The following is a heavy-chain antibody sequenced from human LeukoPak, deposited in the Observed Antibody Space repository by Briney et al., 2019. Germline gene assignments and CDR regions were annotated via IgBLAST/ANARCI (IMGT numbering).Heavy chain of an antibody. Sequence: GGSLRLSCAAAGFTFSTYWMSWVRQAPGKGLEWVANIKQDGSENYYLYSVKGRFTISKDNAKNSLYLQMNSLRAEGTSVYFSTRGAAAGIDYWGQGTLVTASS. CDR1: GFTFSTYW. CDR2: IKQDGSEN. V-gene: IGHV3-7*04. J-gene: IGHJ4*02. CDR3: TRGAAAGIDY. D-gene: IGHD6-13*01.